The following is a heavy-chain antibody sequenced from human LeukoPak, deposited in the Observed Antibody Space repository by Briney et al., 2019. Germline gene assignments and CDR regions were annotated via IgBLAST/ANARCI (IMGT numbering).Heavy chain of an antibody. Sequence: PSETLSLTCTVSGGSISSSSYYWGWIRQPPGKGLEWIGSIYYSGSTYYNPSLKSRVTISVDTSKNQFSLKLSSVTAADTAVYYCARHKAVDGPGYFDYWGQGTLVTVSS. J-gene: IGHJ4*02. CDR3: ARHKAVDGPGYFDY. V-gene: IGHV4-39*01. CDR1: GGSISSSSYY. CDR2: IYYSGST. D-gene: IGHD6-19*01.